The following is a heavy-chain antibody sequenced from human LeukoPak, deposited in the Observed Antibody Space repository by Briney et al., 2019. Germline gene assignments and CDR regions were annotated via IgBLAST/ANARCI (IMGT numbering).Heavy chain of an antibody. Sequence: PGGSLRLSCAASGFTFSSYWMHWVRQAPGKGLVWVSRINSDGSSTSYADSVKGRFTISRDNAKNTLYLQMNSLRAEDTAVYYCARVSYYDFWSGYPTDYWGQGTLVTASS. J-gene: IGHJ4*02. D-gene: IGHD3-3*01. CDR3: ARVSYYDFWSGYPTDY. CDR2: INSDGSST. V-gene: IGHV3-74*01. CDR1: GFTFSSYW.